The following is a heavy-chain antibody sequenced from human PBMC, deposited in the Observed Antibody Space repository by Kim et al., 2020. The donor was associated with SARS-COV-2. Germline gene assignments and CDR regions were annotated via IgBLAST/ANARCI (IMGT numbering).Heavy chain of an antibody. Sequence: YVDSEKARSTISRDNAKNSLDLQMNSLRAEDTAVYYCARVYGDYDYYFDYWGQGTLVTVSS. V-gene: IGHV3-7*04. D-gene: IGHD4-17*01. CDR3: ARVYGDYDYYFDY. J-gene: IGHJ4*02.